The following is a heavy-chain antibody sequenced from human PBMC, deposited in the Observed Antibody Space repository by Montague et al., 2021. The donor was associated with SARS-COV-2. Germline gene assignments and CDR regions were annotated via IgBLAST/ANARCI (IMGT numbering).Heavy chain of an antibody. Sequence: SLRLSCAASGFTFSSYSMNWVRQAPGKGLGWVSSISSSSSYIYYADSVKGRFTISRDNAKNSLYLQMNSLRAEDTAVYYCARETNWSYGSSFDYWGQGTLVTVSS. J-gene: IGHJ4*02. CDR1: GFTFSSYS. CDR2: ISSSSSYI. V-gene: IGHV3-21*01. CDR3: ARETNWSYGSSFDY. D-gene: IGHD1-26*01.